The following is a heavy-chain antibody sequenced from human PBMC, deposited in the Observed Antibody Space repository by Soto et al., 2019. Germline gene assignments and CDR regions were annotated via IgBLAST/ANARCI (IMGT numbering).Heavy chain of an antibody. CDR2: IIPILDIA. V-gene: IGHV1-69*02. J-gene: IGHJ4*02. CDR1: GGTFSSYT. Sequence: VQLVQSGAEVKKPGSSVNVSCKASGGTFSSYTIGWVRQAPGQGLEWMGRIIPILDIAYYAQKFQDRVTITADKSTGTAYMELSSLRSEDTAVYYCARVPPGYCSSTSCSHYDYWGQGTLVTVSS. D-gene: IGHD2-2*01. CDR3: ARVPPGYCSSTSCSHYDY.